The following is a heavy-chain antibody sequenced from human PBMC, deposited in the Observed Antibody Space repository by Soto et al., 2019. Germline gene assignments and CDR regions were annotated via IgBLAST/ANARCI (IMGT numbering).Heavy chain of an antibody. CDR3: ARDGRGPTVTALFDY. CDR1: GYTFTSYG. J-gene: IGHJ4*02. CDR2: ISAYNGNT. Sequence: ASVKVSCKASGYTFTSYGISWVRQAPGQGLEWMGWISAYNGNTNYAQKLQGRVTMTTDTSTSTAYMELRSLRSDDTAVYYCARDGRGPTVTALFDYWGQGTLVTVSS. D-gene: IGHD4-4*01. V-gene: IGHV1-18*01.